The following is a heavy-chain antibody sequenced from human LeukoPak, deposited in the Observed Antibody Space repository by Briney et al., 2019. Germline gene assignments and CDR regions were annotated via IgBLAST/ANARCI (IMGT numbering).Heavy chain of an antibody. D-gene: IGHD3-22*01. CDR3: ARDGWYYDSSGYPSDAFDI. CDR2: IKQDGSER. J-gene: IGHJ3*02. V-gene: IGHV3-7*01. CDR1: GFTFSSYW. Sequence: GVSLRLSCAASGFTFSSYWMSWVRQAPGKGLEWVANIKQDGSERYYVDSVKGRFTISRDNAKNSLYLQMNSLRAEDTAVYYCARDGWYYDSSGYPSDAFDIWGQGTMVTVSS.